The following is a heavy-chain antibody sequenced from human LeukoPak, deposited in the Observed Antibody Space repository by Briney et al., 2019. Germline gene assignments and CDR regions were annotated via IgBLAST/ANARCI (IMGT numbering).Heavy chain of an antibody. Sequence: GGSLRLSCAASGFTFSSYAMHWVRQAPGKGLEWVAVISYDGSNKYYADSVKGRFTISRDNSKNTLYLQMNSLRAEDTAVYYCARDHGDHEGSWGQGTLVTVSS. CDR2: ISYDGSNK. CDR3: ARDHGDHEGS. V-gene: IGHV3-30-3*01. J-gene: IGHJ5*02. D-gene: IGHD4-17*01. CDR1: GFTFSSYA.